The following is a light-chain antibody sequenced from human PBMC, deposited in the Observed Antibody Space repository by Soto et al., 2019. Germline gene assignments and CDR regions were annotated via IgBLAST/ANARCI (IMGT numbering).Light chain of an antibody. CDR3: QSFDSDLSAFV. V-gene: IGLV1-40*01. J-gene: IGLJ1*01. CDR2: GNN. Sequence: QSVLTQAPSISGAPGQRVTIPCTGSSSNIGAGYDVHWFQQFPGTAPRLLIHGNNNRPSGVPDRFSGSESGTSASLAIAGLQAGDEAIYYCQSFDSDLSAFVYGTGTKATVL. CDR1: SSNIGAGYD.